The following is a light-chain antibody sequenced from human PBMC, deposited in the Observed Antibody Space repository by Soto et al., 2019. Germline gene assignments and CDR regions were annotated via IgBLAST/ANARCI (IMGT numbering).Light chain of an antibody. CDR2: EVT. J-gene: IGLJ1*01. CDR3: SSYTSTTTYV. Sequence: QSALTQPASVSGSPGQSITVSCTGSNSDVGYYNYVSWYQQHPGKAPKLMIHEVTNRPSGVSNRFSGSKSGNTASLTISGLQAEDEADYYCSSYTSTTTYVFGTGTKGTV. V-gene: IGLV2-14*01. CDR1: NSDVGYYNY.